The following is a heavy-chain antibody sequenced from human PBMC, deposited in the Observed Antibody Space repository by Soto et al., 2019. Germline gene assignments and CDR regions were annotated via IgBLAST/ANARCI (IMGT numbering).Heavy chain of an antibody. CDR1: GFTFSNYA. CDR2: ISGNGGIT. D-gene: IGHD3-10*01. J-gene: IGHJ4*02. V-gene: IGHV3-23*01. Sequence: GVSLRLSCAASGFTFSNYAMTWARRAPGQGLEWVSAISGNGGITYYADSVKGRFTISRDNSKNTLDLQMNSLRAEGTAFYYCAKDSAIGSYLSFGLDHWGQGTLVTVSS. CDR3: AKDSAIGSYLSFGLDH.